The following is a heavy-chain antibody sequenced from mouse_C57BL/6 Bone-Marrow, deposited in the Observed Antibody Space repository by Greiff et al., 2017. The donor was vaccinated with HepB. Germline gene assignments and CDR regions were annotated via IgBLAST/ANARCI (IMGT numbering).Heavy chain of an antibody. D-gene: IGHD4-1*01. Sequence: VQLQQSGTVLARPGASVKMSCKTSGYTFTSYWMHWVKQRPGQGLEWIGAIYPGNSDTSYNQKFKGKAKLTAVTSASTAYTELSSLTNEDSAVYYCTREDWGYYYAMDYWGQGTSVTVSS. CDR1: GYTFTSYW. V-gene: IGHV1-5*01. CDR3: TREDWGYYYAMDY. CDR2: IYPGNSDT. J-gene: IGHJ4*01.